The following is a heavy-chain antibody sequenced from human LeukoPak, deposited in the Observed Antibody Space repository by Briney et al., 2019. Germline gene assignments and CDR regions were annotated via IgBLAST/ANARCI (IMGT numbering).Heavy chain of an antibody. CDR2: IRYDGGDK. CDR1: GFIFSNYA. J-gene: IGHJ4*02. V-gene: IGHV3-30*02. CDR3: AKGRDTAMVGFDY. Sequence: GGSLRLSCAASGFIFSNYAMHWVRQAPGKGLEWVAFIRYDGGDKYYADSVKGRFTISRDNSKNTLYLQMNSLRAEDTAVYYCAKGRDTAMVGFDYWGQGTLVTVSS. D-gene: IGHD5-18*01.